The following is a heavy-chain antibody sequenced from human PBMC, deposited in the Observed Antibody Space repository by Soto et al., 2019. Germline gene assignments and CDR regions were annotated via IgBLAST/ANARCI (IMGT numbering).Heavy chain of an antibody. V-gene: IGHV3-30*18. CDR3: AKYSSQAPPDY. D-gene: IGHD6-13*01. Sequence: GSLRLSCAASGFTFSSYGMHWVRQAPGKGLEWVAVISYDGSNKYYADSVKGRFTISRDNSKNTLYLQMNSLRAEDTAVYYCAKYSSQAPPDYWGQGTLVTVYS. CDR2: ISYDGSNK. J-gene: IGHJ4*02. CDR1: GFTFSSYG.